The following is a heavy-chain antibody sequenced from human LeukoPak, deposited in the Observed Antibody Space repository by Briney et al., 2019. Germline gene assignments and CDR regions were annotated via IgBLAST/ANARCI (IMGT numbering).Heavy chain of an antibody. J-gene: IGHJ6*03. D-gene: IGHD2-2*02. CDR2: IYHSGST. CDR3: ARLGGYCSSTSCYRNYYYYMDV. Sequence: SETLSLTCAVYGGSFSGYYWSWIRQPPGKGLEWIGSIYHSGSTYYNPSLKSRVTISVDTSKNQFSLKLSSVTAADTAVYYCARLGGYCSSTSCYRNYYYYMDVWGKGTTVTVSS. CDR1: GGSFSGYY. V-gene: IGHV4-34*01.